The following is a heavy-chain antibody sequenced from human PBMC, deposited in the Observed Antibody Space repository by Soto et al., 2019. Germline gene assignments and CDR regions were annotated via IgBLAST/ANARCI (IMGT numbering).Heavy chain of an antibody. J-gene: IGHJ6*02. D-gene: IGHD3-9*01. Sequence: SETLSLTCTVSGGSISSSSYYWGWIRQPPGKGLEWIGSIYYSGSTYYNPSLKSRVTISVDTSKNQFSLKLSSVTAADTAVYYCARRGSYDILPYYGMDVWGQGTTVTVSS. V-gene: IGHV4-39*01. CDR3: ARRGSYDILPYYGMDV. CDR1: GGSISSSSYY. CDR2: IYYSGST.